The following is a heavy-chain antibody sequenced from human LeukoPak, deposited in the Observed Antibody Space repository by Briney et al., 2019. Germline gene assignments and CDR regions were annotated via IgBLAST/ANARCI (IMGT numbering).Heavy chain of an antibody. CDR3: AREAGVDTAMTNWFDP. CDR1: GYTFTSYD. V-gene: IGHV1-8*01. Sequence: ASLKVSSTASGYTFTSYDINWVRQGTGQGLEWMGWMNPNSGNTGYAQKHQGRVTMTKNTSISTAYMELSSLRSEDTAVYYCAREAGVDTAMTNWFDPWGEETLVSVSS. J-gene: IGHJ5*02. D-gene: IGHD5-18*01. CDR2: MNPNSGNT.